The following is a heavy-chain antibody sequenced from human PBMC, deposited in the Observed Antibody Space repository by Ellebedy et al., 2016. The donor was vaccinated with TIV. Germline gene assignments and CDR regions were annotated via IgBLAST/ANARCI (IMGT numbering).Heavy chain of an antibody. J-gene: IGHJ4*02. CDR3: ARGRDY. CDR1: GFTFSTSE. Sequence: PGGSLRLSCAASGFTFSTSEMNWFRPAPGKGLEWLSFISGSGATILYADSVRGRFTISGDDAKNSLYLQMNSLRVEDTAVYYCARGRDYWGQGTLVTVSS. CDR2: ISGSGATI. V-gene: IGHV3-48*03.